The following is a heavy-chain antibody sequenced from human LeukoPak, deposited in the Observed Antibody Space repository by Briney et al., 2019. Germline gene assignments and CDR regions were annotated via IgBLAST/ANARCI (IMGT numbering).Heavy chain of an antibody. J-gene: IGHJ4*02. D-gene: IGHD3-22*01. CDR3: ARRKTYYDSSGYYYAPVYYFDY. CDR1: GGSISSYY. CDR2: IYYSGST. Sequence: SETLSLTCTVSGGSISSYYWSWIRQPPGKGLEWIGSIYYSGSTYYNPSLKSRVTISVDTSKNQFSLKLSSVTAADTAVYYCARRKTYYDSSGYYYAPVYYFDYWGQGTLVTVSS. V-gene: IGHV4-59*05.